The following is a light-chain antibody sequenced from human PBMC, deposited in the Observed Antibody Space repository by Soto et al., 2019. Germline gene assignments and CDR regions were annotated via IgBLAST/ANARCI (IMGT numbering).Light chain of an antibody. V-gene: IGLV2-14*01. J-gene: IGLJ1*01. CDR2: EVT. CDR3: SSHTSGNTRV. CDR1: TGDVGGYDY. Sequence: QSALTQPASVSGSPGQSITISCTGTTGDVGGYDYVSWYQQYPYKAPKLIIYEVTNRPSGISNRFSGSKSGNTAFLTIYGLQAEDEADYYCSSHTSGNTRVFGTGTKV.